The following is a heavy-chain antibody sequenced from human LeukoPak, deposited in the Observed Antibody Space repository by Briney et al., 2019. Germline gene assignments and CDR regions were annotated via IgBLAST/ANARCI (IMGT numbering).Heavy chain of an antibody. J-gene: IGHJ6*03. D-gene: IGHD2-2*01. CDR2: INHSGST. CDR1: GGSFSGYY. V-gene: IGHV4-34*01. Sequence: SETLSLTCAVYGGSFSGYYWSWIRQPPGKGLEWIGEINHSGSTNYNPSLKSRVTISVDTSKNQFSLKLSSVTAADTAVYYCARVPVYCSSTSCYYYYYFMDVWGKGTTVTVSS. CDR3: ARVPVYCSSTSCYYYYYFMDV.